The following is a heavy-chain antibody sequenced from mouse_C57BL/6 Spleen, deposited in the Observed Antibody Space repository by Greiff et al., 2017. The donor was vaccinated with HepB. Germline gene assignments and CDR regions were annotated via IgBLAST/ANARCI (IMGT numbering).Heavy chain of an antibody. J-gene: IGHJ3*01. D-gene: IGHD4-1*01. CDR1: GYTFTSYW. Sequence: VQLQQPGAELVRPGSSVKLSCKASGYTFTSYWMDWVKQRPGQGLEWIGNIYPSDSETHYNQKFKDKATLTVDKSSSTAYMQLSSLTSEDSAVYYCARSTGTGLFAYWGQGTLVAVSA. CDR2: IYPSDSET. CDR3: ARSTGTGLFAY. V-gene: IGHV1-61*01.